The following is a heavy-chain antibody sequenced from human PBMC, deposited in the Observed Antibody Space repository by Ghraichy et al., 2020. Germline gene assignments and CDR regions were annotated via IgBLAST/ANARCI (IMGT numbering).Heavy chain of an antibody. CDR2: IRSSSNYI. CDR1: GFTFSTYA. V-gene: IGHV3-21*01. J-gene: IGHJ1*01. CDR3: ARDEYFQH. Sequence: GGSLRLSCAASGFTFSTYAMNWVRQAPGEGLEWVWSIRSSSNYIYYSDSIKGRFTISRDHAENSLYMQLNSLRAEDTAIYYCARDEYFQHWGRGTLVSVSS.